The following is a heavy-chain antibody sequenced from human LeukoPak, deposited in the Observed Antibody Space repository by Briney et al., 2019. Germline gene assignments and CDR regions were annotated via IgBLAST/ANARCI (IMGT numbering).Heavy chain of an antibody. Sequence: PGGSLRLSCAASGFTFDDYAMHWVRQAPGKGLEWVSGISWNSGSIGYADSVKGRFTISRDNAKNSLYLQMNSLRAEDTAVYYCARDWTSGWDYWGQGTLVTVSS. CDR3: ARDWTSGWDY. D-gene: IGHD6-19*01. CDR2: ISWNSGSI. V-gene: IGHV3-9*01. J-gene: IGHJ4*02. CDR1: GFTFDDYA.